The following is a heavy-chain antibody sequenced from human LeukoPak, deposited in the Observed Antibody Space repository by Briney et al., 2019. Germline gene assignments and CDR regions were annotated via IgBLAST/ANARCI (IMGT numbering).Heavy chain of an antibody. Sequence: PGRSVRLSCTASGFTFSSFGMHGVRQAPGKGLEWVTAISSVGHTNKSADSVKGRFTISRDNSKNTLYLQMHSLREDDTAVYYCAKEVGWFNAFDVWGQGTMVTVSS. D-gene: IGHD3-10*01. CDR3: AKEVGWFNAFDV. CDR2: ISSVGHTN. CDR1: GFTFSSFG. J-gene: IGHJ3*01. V-gene: IGHV3-30*18.